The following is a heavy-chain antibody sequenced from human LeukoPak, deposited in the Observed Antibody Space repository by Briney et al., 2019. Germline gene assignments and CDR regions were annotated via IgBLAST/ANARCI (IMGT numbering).Heavy chain of an antibody. J-gene: IGHJ4*02. CDR2: ISGIGISI. D-gene: IGHD5-24*01. V-gene: IGHV3-23*01. Sequence: PGASLRLSCAASGFTFNIHAMDWVRQAPGKGLEWVSSISGIGISIYYADSVKGRFTISRDNSKNTVYLQMNRLIAEDTAVYCCAKDMHGYDRPVDYWGRGTQVTVSS. CDR1: GFTFNIHA. CDR3: AKDMHGYDRPVDY.